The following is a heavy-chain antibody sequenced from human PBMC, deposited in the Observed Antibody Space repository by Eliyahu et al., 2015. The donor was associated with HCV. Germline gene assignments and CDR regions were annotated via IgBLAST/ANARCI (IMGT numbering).Heavy chain of an antibody. CDR3: ARVLIAAAAPGGYYYYGMDV. D-gene: IGHD6-13*01. J-gene: IGHJ6*02. V-gene: IGHV4-34*01. Sequence: QVQLQQWGAGLLKPSETLSLTCAVYGGSFSGYXWSWIRQPPGKGLEWIGEINHSGSTNYNXSLKSRVTISVDTSKNQFSLKLSSVTAADTAVYYCARVLIAAAAPGGYYYYGMDVWGQGTTVTVSS. CDR2: INHSGST. CDR1: GGSFSGYX.